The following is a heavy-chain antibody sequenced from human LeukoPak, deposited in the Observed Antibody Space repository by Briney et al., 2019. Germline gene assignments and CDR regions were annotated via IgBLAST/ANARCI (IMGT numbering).Heavy chain of an antibody. CDR3: AVEGGPLQNDAFDI. Sequence: ASVKVSCRASGYTFTGYYMHWVRQAPGQGLEWMGWINPNSGGTNYAQKFQGRVTMTRDTSISTAYMELSRLRSDDTAVYYCAVEGGPLQNDAFDIWGQGTMVTVSS. D-gene: IGHD1-26*01. CDR2: INPNSGGT. CDR1: GYTFTGYY. J-gene: IGHJ3*02. V-gene: IGHV1-2*02.